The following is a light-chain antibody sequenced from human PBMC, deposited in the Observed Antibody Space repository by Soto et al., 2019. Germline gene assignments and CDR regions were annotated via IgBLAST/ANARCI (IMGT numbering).Light chain of an antibody. Sequence: EIVLTQSPGTLSLSPGERATLSCRASQSVTSSYLAWYQQKPGQAPRLLIYGASSRATGIPDRFSGSGSGTDFPLTISRLEPEDFAVYYCHQYGSTPMYPLGQGTKLEIK. CDR1: QSVTSSY. J-gene: IGKJ2*01. CDR2: GAS. CDR3: HQYGSTPMYP. V-gene: IGKV3-20*01.